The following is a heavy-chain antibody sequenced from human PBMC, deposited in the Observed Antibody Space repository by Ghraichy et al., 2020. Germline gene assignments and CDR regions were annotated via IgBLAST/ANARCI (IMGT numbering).Heavy chain of an antibody. CDR3: ARGVIAVAGLIDY. CDR1: GGSFSGYY. D-gene: IGHD6-19*01. V-gene: IGHV4-34*01. CDR2: INHSGST. Sequence: SETLSLTCAVYGGSFSGYYWSWIHQPPGKGLEWIGEINHSGSTNYNPSLKSRVTISVDTSKNQFSLKLSSVTAADTAVYYCARGVIAVAGLIDYWGQGTLVTVSS. J-gene: IGHJ4*02.